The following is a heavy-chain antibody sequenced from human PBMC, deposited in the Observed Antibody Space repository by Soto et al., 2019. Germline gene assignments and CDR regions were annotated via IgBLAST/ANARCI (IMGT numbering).Heavy chain of an antibody. CDR1: GFPFTTFD. Sequence: EVQLLESGGGLVQPGASLRLSCAASGFPFTTFDMSWARQAPGKGLEWVSVVSGRDGSTSYADSLKGRFTISKDSSKNTLYLQMNSLRAEDTALYYCAKGAWLDYWGQRTLVTVSS. CDR3: AKGAWLDY. J-gene: IGHJ4*02. V-gene: IGHV3-23*01. D-gene: IGHD5-12*01. CDR2: VSGRDGST.